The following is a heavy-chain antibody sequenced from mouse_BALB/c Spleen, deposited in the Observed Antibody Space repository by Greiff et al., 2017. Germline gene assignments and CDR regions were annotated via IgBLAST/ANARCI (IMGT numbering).Heavy chain of an antibody. CDR1: GFNIKDTY. D-gene: IGHD1-1*01. CDR3: ARWYYGYWYFDV. V-gene: IGHV14-3*02. CDR2: IDPANGNT. Sequence: VQLKESGAELVKPGASVKLSCTASGFNIKDTYMHWVKQRPEQGLEWIGRIDPANGNTKYDPKFQGKATITADTSSNTAYLQLSSLTSEDTAVYYCARWYYGYWYFDVWGAGTTVTVSS. J-gene: IGHJ1*01.